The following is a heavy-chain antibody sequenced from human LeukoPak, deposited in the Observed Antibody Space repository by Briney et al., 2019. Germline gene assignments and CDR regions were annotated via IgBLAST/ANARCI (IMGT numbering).Heavy chain of an antibody. J-gene: IGHJ4*02. CDR1: GGSISSSSYY. D-gene: IGHD3-10*01. CDR3: ARRYYYYGSGSYYKPASSFDY. CDR2: IYYSGST. V-gene: IGHV4-39*01. Sequence: PSETLSLTCTVSGGSISSSSYYWGRIRQPPGKGLEWIGSIYYSGSTYYNPSLKSRVTISVDTSKNQFSLKLSSVTAADTAVYYCARRYYYYGSGSYYKPASSFDYWGQGTLVTVSS.